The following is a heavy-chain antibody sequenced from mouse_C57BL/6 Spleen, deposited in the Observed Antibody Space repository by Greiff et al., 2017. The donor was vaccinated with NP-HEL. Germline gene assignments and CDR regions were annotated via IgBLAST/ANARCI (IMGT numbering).Heavy chain of an antibody. D-gene: IGHD1-1*01. V-gene: IGHV7-3*01. CDR2: IRNKANGYTT. CDR1: GFTFTDYY. J-gene: IGHJ3*01. CDR3: ARSSHYYGSSPAWFAY. Sequence: EVMLVESGGGLVQPGGSLSLSCAASGFTFTDYYMSWVRQPPGKALEWLGFIRNKANGYTTEYSASVKGRFTISRDNSQSILYLQMNALRAEDSATYYCARSSHYYGSSPAWFAYWGQGTLVTVSA.